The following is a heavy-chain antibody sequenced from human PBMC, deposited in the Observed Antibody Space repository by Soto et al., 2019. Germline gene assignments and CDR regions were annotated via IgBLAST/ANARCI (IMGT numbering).Heavy chain of an antibody. CDR2: ISSSSNYI. Sequence: GGSLRLSCAASGFTFSSYTMNRVRQAPGKGLEWVSSISSSSNYIYYADSVKGRFTISRDNAKNSLYLQMNSLRAEDTAVYYCARGYDSFDSWGQGTPVTVSS. J-gene: IGHJ4*02. V-gene: IGHV3-21*01. D-gene: IGHD3-22*01. CDR3: ARGYDSFDS. CDR1: GFTFSSYT.